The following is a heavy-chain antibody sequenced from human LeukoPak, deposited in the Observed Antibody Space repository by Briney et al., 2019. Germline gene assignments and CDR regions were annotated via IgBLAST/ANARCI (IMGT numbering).Heavy chain of an antibody. Sequence: GGSLRLSCAASGFTFSSYWMSWVRQAPVKALEWVANIKQDGADKYYVDSMKGRFTISRDNAKNSLYLQMDSLRAEDTAVYYCAREDSVALLSHWGQGTLVTVSS. CDR3: AREDSVALLSH. D-gene: IGHD2-21*01. V-gene: IGHV3-7*01. J-gene: IGHJ4*02. CDR2: IKQDGADK. CDR1: GFTFSSYW.